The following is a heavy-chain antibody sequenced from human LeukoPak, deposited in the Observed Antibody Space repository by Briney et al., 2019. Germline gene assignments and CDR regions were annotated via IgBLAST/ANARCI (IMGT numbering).Heavy chain of an antibody. J-gene: IGHJ6*03. CDR2: IKQDGSEK. Sequence: GGSPRLSCAASGFTFSSYWMSWVRQAPGKGLEWVANIKQDGSEKYYVDSVKGRFTISRDNAKNSLYLQMNSLRAEDTAVYYCASRAGCSSTSCRTYYYYYMDVWGKGTTVTVSS. CDR1: GFTFSSYW. D-gene: IGHD2-2*01. V-gene: IGHV3-7*01. CDR3: ASRAGCSSTSCRTYYYYYMDV.